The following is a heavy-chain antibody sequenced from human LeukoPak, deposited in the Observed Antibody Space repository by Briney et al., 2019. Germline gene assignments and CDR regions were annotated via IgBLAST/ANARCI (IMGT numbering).Heavy chain of an antibody. Sequence: GGSLRLSCAASGFTFSSYAMSWVRQAPGKGPEWVSAISGRGSSTYYADSVKGRFTISRDNSKNTLYLQMNSLRAEDTAVYYCPKGRGTTDPLFDYWGQGTLVTVSS. CDR2: ISGRGSST. CDR1: GFTFSSYA. D-gene: IGHD3-16*01. J-gene: IGHJ4*02. CDR3: PKGRGTTDPLFDY. V-gene: IGHV3-23*01.